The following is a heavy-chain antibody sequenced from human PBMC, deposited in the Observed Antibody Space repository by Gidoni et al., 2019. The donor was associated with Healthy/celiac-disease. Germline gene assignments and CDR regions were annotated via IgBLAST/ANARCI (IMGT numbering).Heavy chain of an antibody. D-gene: IGHD2-2*02. CDR2: IGTAGDT. CDR3: ARDRGYCSSTSCYTSSYYFDY. CDR1: GFTFSSYD. Sequence: VQLVEAGGGLVQPGGSLRLSCAASGFTFSSYDMHWVLQATGKGMEWVSAIGTAGDTYYPGSGKGRFTISRENAKNSLYLQMNSLRAEDTAVYYCARDRGYCSSTSCYTSSYYFDYWGQGTLVTVSS. V-gene: IGHV3-13*01. J-gene: IGHJ4*02.